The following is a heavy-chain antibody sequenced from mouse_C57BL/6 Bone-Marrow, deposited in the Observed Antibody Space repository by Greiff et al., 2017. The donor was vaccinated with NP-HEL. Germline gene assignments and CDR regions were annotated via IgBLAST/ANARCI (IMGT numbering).Heavy chain of an antibody. J-gene: IGHJ1*03. V-gene: IGHV1-64*01. CDR1: GYTFTSYW. CDR2: IHPNSGST. CDR3: AREKERTFDV. Sequence: VQLQQSGAELVKPGASVKLSCKASGYTFTSYWMHWVKQRPGQGLEWIGMIHPNSGSTNYNEKFKSKATLTVDKSSSTAYMQLSSLTSEDSAVYYCAREKERTFDVWGTGTTVTVSS.